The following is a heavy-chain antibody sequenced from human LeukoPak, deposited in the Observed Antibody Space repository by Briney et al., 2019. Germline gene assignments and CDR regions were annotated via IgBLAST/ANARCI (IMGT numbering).Heavy chain of an antibody. CDR1: GFTFSSYE. CDR2: ISSSGSTI. D-gene: IGHD2/OR15-2a*01. CDR3: VRGNRGPDY. J-gene: IGHJ4*02. Sequence: PGGSPRLSCAASGFTFSSYEMNWVRQAPGKGLEWVSYISSSGSTIYYADSLKGRFTISRDNAKNTLNLQMNSLRAEDTAVYYCVRGNRGPDYWGQGTLVTVSS. V-gene: IGHV3-48*03.